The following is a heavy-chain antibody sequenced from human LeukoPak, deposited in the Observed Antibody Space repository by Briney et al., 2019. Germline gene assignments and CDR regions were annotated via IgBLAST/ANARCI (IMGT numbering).Heavy chain of an antibody. CDR3: AKDWIQFNRVFDCFDS. Sequence: RPGGSLRLSCATSGFPFETNAVSWVRQAPGKGLEWVATIGNTETFYADSVTGRFTISRDNSKNTVNLQMNRLRVEDTAIYYCAKDWIQFNRVFDCFDSWGQGTLVTVSS. CDR1: GFPFETNA. D-gene: IGHD5-18*01. V-gene: IGHV3-23*01. CDR2: IGNTET. J-gene: IGHJ4*02.